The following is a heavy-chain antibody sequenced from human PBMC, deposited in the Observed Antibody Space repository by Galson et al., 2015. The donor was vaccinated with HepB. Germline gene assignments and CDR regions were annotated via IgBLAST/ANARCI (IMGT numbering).Heavy chain of an antibody. V-gene: IGHV3-23*01. D-gene: IGHD2-21*02. CDR1: GFTFSDYA. CDR2: IHATGGRT. J-gene: IGHJ4*02. Sequence: SLRLSCAASGFTFSDYAMSWVRQAPGKGLQWVSSIHATGGRTYHADSVKGRFTISRDNSKNTLYLQMNSLRADDTAIYYCARGRNIDCHRVDFWGQGTLVTVSS. CDR3: ARGRNIDCHRVDF.